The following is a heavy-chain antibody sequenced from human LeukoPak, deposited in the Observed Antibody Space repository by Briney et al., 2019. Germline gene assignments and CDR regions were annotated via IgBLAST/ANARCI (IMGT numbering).Heavy chain of an antibody. CDR2: IYYRGNT. Sequence: SQTLSLTCTVSGGSISSGGYYWSWVRQRPGQGLEWVGYIYYRGNTYYNPSLRSRVTISVHPSKNQFSLEVSSVTTADTAVYYCARHVQYDYVDYWGQGTLVTVSS. J-gene: IGHJ4*02. CDR3: ARHVQYDYVDY. V-gene: IGHV4-31*03. CDR1: GGSISSGGYY. D-gene: IGHD1-1*01.